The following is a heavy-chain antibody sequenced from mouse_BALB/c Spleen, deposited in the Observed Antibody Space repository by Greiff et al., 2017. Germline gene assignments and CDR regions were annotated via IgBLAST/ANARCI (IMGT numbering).Heavy chain of an antibody. CDR3: ARDYYGSSYGLAWFAY. CDR2: ISYSGST. V-gene: IGHV3-2*02. CDR1: GYSITSDYA. D-gene: IGHD1-1*01. J-gene: IGHJ3*01. Sequence: VQLKESGPGLVKPSQSLSLTCTVTGYSITSDYAWNWIRQFPGNKLEWMGYISYSGSTSYNPSLKSRISITRDTSKNQFFLQLNSVTTEDTATYYCARDYYGSSYGLAWFAYWGQGTLVTVSA.